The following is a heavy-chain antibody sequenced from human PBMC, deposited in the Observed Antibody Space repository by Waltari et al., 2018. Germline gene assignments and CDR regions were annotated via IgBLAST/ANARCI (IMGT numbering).Heavy chain of an antibody. CDR3: ARDPRQTADYCDYGMDI. Sequence: QVQLVQSGAEVKKPGGSVKVSCKASGYTFTSYGISWVGQAPGQGLEWMGRISADHGNTNYAQKLQGRVTMTTDTSTSTAYMELRSLKSDDTAVYYCARDPRQTADYCDYGMDIWGQGTTVTVSS. CDR2: ISADHGNT. CDR1: GYTFTSYG. J-gene: IGHJ6*02. V-gene: IGHV1-18*01.